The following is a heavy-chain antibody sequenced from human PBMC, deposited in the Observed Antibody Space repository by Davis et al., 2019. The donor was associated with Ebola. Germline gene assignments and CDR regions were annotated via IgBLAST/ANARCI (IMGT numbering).Heavy chain of an antibody. CDR1: GYTFTSYG. D-gene: IGHD6-13*01. J-gene: IGHJ5*02. V-gene: IGHV1-18*01. CDR3: ARVRLWGGKAAAGREWFDP. CDR2: ISAYNGNT. Sequence: AASVKVSCKASGYTFTSYGISWVRQAPGQGLERMGWISAYNGNTNYAQKLQGRVTMTTDTSTSTAYMELRSLRSDDTAVYYCARVRLWGGKAAAGREWFDPWGQGTLVTVSS.